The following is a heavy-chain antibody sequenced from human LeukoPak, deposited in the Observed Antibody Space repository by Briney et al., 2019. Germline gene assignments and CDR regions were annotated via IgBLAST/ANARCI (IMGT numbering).Heavy chain of an antibody. CDR2: INSGGTTT. Sequence: GGSLRLSCAASRFTFNSYWMHWVRQAPGKGLVWVSRINSGGTTTTYADSVKGRFSISRENAKNTLYLKMNSLRDEDTAVYFCTSVKNGYYGYFDPWGQGSLVTVSS. CDR1: RFTFNSYW. D-gene: IGHD3-3*01. J-gene: IGHJ5*02. V-gene: IGHV3-74*01. CDR3: TSVKNGYYGYFDP.